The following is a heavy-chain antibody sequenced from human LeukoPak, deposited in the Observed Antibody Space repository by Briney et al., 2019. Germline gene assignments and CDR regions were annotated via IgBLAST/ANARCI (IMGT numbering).Heavy chain of an antibody. V-gene: IGHV4-59*03. D-gene: IGHD5-12*01. CDR1: GGSISSYS. Sequence: PSETLSLTCTVSGGSISSYSRSWIRQPPGKGLEWIGCRYVGGRDLYNPSLKSRVTISVDASEKQISLSLRSVTAADTAMYYCANTTRVAPDGRAEYFQHWGQGTLAIVSS. J-gene: IGHJ1*01. CDR2: RYVGGRD. CDR3: ANTTRVAPDGRAEYFQH.